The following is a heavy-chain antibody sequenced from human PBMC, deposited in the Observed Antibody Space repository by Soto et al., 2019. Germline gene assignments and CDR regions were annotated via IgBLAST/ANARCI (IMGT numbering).Heavy chain of an antibody. CDR2: ISWNSGRI. V-gene: IGHV3-9*01. D-gene: IGHD6-19*01. CDR3: AKDSSSGGTVDSMDV. CDR1: GFIFDDYA. Sequence: EVQMVESGGGLVQPGRSLRLSCAASGFIFDDYAMHWVRQAPGKGLEWVSGISWNSGRIGYAGSVKGRFTISRDNAKNSLYLQMNSLRAEDTALYYCAKDSSSGGTVDSMDVWGQWTTVTVSS. J-gene: IGHJ6*02.